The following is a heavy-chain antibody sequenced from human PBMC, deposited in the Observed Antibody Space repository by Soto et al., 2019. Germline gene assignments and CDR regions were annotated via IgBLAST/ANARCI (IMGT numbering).Heavy chain of an antibody. CDR1: GCTFSSYA. Sequence: GGSLRLSCAASGCTFSSYAMSWVRQAPGKGLEWVSAISGSGGSTYYADSVKGRFTISRDNSKNTLYLQMNSLRAEDTAVYYCAKELRYLQSEGWFDPWGQGTLVTVSS. CDR3: AKELRYLQSEGWFDP. CDR2: ISGSGGST. D-gene: IGHD3-9*01. J-gene: IGHJ5*02. V-gene: IGHV3-23*01.